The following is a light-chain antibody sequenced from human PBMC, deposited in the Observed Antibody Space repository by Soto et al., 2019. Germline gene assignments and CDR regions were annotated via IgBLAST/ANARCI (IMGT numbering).Light chain of an antibody. V-gene: IGLV2-23*01. Sequence: QSALTQPASVSGSPGQSITISCTGTSSDVGSYNLVSWYQQHPGKAPKLMIYEGSKRPSGVSNRFSGSKSGNTASLTISGLQAEDEADYYCCSYAGSSTVVFGGGPRSPS. CDR3: CSYAGSSTVV. CDR1: SSDVGSYNL. CDR2: EGS. J-gene: IGLJ2*01.